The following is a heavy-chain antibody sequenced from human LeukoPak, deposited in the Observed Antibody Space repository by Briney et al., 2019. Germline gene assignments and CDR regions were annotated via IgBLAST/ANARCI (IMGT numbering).Heavy chain of an antibody. CDR3: ARSGGYSPVDV. V-gene: IGHV4-59*13. D-gene: IGHD6-19*01. CDR2: IYYSGST. CDR1: GGSFSGYY. J-gene: IGHJ6*02. Sequence: SETLSLTCAVYGGSFSGYYWSWIRQPPGKGLEWIGYIYYSGSTNYNPSLKSRVTISVDTSKNQFSLRLSSVTAADTAVYYCARSGGYSPVDVWGQGTTVTVSS.